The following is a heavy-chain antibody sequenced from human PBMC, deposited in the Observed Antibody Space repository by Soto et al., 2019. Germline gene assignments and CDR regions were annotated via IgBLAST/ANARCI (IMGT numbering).Heavy chain of an antibody. J-gene: IGHJ4*02. CDR1: GYTFTGYY. CDR2: INPNSGGT. CDR3: ARVLDYGDYIDH. Sequence: ASVKVSCKASGYTFTGYYMHWVRQAPGQGLEWMGWINPNSGGTNYAQKFQGRVTMTRDTSISTAYMELSRLTSDDTAVFYCARVLDYGDYIDHWGQGTLVTVSS. V-gene: IGHV1-2*02. D-gene: IGHD4-17*01.